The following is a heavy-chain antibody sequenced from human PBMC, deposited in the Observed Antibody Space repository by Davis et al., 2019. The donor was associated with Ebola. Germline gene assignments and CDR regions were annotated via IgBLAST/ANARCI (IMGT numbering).Heavy chain of an antibody. V-gene: IGHV3-23*01. CDR1: GFTFSSYS. CDR2: ISGSGGST. CDR3: ASCRQGGCWYFGMDV. D-gene: IGHD6-19*01. J-gene: IGHJ6*02. Sequence: GESLKISCAASGFTFSSYSMNWVRQAPGKGLEWVSAISGSGGSTYYADSVKGRFTISRDNSKKTLYLQMNSLRAEDTAVYYCASCRQGGCWYFGMDVWGQGTTFTVSS.